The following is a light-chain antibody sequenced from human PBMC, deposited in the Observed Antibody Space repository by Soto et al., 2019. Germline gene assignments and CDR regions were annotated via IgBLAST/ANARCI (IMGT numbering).Light chain of an antibody. CDR1: QSVRSNY. CDR3: QQYESSPLT. J-gene: IGKJ1*01. V-gene: IGKV3-20*01. Sequence: EIVLTQSPGTLSLSPGERATLYCRASQSVRSNYLAWYHQKPGQAPRLLIYGASSRATGIPYRFSGSGSGTDFTLTISRLEPEDFAVYYCQQYESSPLTFGQGTKVQIK. CDR2: GAS.